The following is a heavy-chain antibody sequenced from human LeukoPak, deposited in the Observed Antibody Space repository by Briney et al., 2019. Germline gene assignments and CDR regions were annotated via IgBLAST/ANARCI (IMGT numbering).Heavy chain of an antibody. CDR2: ISSDGRDT. Sequence: GGSLRLSCVASGFTFTRHAMHWVRQAPGKGLEWVAVISSDGRDTHYLDSVRGRFTISRDNPKNTLYLQMNSLRTEDTAVYYCARDLRLAADYYFDCRGQGTPVTVSS. D-gene: IGHD6-13*01. CDR1: GFTFTRHA. CDR3: ARDLRLAADYYFDC. V-gene: IGHV3-30*04. J-gene: IGHJ4*02.